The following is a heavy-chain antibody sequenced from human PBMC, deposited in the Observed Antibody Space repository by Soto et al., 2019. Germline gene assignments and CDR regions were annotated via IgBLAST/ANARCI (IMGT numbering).Heavy chain of an antibody. J-gene: IGHJ6*02. CDR1: GGSFSGYY. CDR2: INHSGST. CDR3: ARGGKYCTNGVCSFYGMDV. V-gene: IGHV4-34*01. D-gene: IGHD2-8*01. Sequence: PSETLSLTCAVYGGSFSGYYWSWIRQPPGKGLEWIGEINHSGSTNYNPSLKSRVTISVDTSKNQFSLKLRSLRSDDTAVYYCARGGKYCTNGVCSFYGMDVWGQGTTVTVSS.